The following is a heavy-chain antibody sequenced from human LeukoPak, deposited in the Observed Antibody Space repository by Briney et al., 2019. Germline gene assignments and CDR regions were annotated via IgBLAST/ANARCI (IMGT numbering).Heavy chain of an antibody. Sequence: GRSLRLSCAASGFTFSSYAMRWVRQAPGKGLEWVAVISYDGSNKYYADSVKGRFTISRDNSKNTLYLQMNSLRAEDTAVYYCARGGSDYGDYFGAFDIWGQGTMVTVSS. CDR1: GFTFSSYA. CDR2: ISYDGSNK. CDR3: ARGGSDYGDYFGAFDI. V-gene: IGHV3-30-3*01. D-gene: IGHD4-17*01. J-gene: IGHJ3*02.